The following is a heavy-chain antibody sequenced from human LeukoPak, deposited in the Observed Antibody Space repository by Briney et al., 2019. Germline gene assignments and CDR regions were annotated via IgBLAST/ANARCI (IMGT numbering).Heavy chain of an antibody. CDR1: GGSIRGSSYH. CDR3: ARGRLGWYVDAFDI. CDR2: ISYTWHT. J-gene: IGHJ3*02. V-gene: IGHV4-39*07. Sequence: PSETLSLTCSVSGGSIRGSSYHWGWIRQPPGKGLEWIGSISYTWHTYYNPSLKSRVTISVDTSKNQFSLKLSSVTAADTAVYYCARGRLGWYVDAFDIWGQGTMVTVSS. D-gene: IGHD6-19*01.